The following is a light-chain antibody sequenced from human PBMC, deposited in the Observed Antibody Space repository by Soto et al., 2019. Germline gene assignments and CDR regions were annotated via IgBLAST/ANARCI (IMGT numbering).Light chain of an antibody. V-gene: IGKV3-20*01. CDR3: QHSGFSSHT. CDR1: QSVDSNY. J-gene: IGKJ2*01. CDR2: GAS. Sequence: EIVLTQSPGILSLSPGERATLSCRASQSVDSNYLAWYQQRPGQAPRLLTHGASSRATGITDRFSGSVSGKDFTLTISRMEPEDFAVYSCQHSGFSSHTFGQGTKLEIK.